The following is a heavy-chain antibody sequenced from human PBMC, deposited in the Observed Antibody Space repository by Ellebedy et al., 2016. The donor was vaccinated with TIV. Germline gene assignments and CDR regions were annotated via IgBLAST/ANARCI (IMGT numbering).Heavy chain of an antibody. CDR2: MSYSGSA. Sequence: MPSETLSLTCTVPGGSISSYYWSWIRQPPGKGLEWIGYMSYSGSAKYTPSLKSRVTLSVDTPRNQLSLKMTSVTAADTAVYFCARGYNYFDYWGQGTLVTVAS. D-gene: IGHD1-1*01. CDR3: ARGYNYFDY. V-gene: IGHV4-59*01. CDR1: GGSISSYY. J-gene: IGHJ4*02.